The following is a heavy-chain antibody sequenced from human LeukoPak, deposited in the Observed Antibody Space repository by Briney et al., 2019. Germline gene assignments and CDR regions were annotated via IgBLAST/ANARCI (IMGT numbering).Heavy chain of an antibody. D-gene: IGHD6-6*01. V-gene: IGHV4-30-4*01. CDR3: ARGTWSSSIGY. Sequence: SETLSLTCTVSGGSISSGYYYWSWIRQPPGKGLEYIGYIYYGGTYYNPSLKSRVTISVDTSKNQFSLKLSSVTAADTAVYYCARGTWSSSIGYWGQGTLVTVSS. CDR1: GGSISSGYYY. J-gene: IGHJ4*02. CDR2: IYYGGT.